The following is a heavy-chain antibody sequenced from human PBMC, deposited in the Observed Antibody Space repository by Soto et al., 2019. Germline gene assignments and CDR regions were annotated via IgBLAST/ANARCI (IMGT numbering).Heavy chain of an antibody. Sequence: PSETLSLTRAVSGGSISSGGYSWSWIRQPPGKGLEWIGYIYHSGSTYYNPSLKSRVTISVDRSKNQFSLKLSSVTAADTAVYYCARVPDRWGQGTLVTAPQ. V-gene: IGHV4-30-2*01. J-gene: IGHJ5*02. CDR1: GGSISSGGYS. CDR2: IYHSGST. D-gene: IGHD2-2*01. CDR3: ARVPDR.